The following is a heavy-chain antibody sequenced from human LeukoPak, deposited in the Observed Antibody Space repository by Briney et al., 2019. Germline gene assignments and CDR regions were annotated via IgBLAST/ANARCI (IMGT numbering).Heavy chain of an antibody. D-gene: IGHD6-19*01. CDR2: ISNDGSNK. J-gene: IGHJ4*02. CDR1: GFTFSHFG. V-gene: IGHV3-30*19. Sequence: GGSLRLSCEASGFTFSHFGMHWVRQAPGKGLEWVAVISNDGSNKYYADSVKGRFTISRDNSKDTLYLQMNSLRVEDTAVYYCARRPQRVAGLDYWGQGTLVTVSS. CDR3: ARRPQRVAGLDY.